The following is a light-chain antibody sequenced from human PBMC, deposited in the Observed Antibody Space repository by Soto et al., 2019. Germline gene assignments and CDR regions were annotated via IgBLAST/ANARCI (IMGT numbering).Light chain of an antibody. J-gene: IGKJ2*01. CDR3: QQRSNSPRT. CDR1: QSVSSY. CDR2: DAS. Sequence: EIVLTQSPATLSLSPGERATLSCRASQSVSSYLAWYQQKPGQAPRLLIYDASNRATGIPARFSGSGSGTDFTLTISCLEPEDFAVYYCQQRSNSPRTFGQGTKLEIK. V-gene: IGKV3-11*01.